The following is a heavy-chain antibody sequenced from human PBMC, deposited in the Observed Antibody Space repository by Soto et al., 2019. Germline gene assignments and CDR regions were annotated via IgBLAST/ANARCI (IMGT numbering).Heavy chain of an antibody. CDR2: ISNSGSIT. CDR3: VKGMILVVINGPYDY. CDR1: GFTFSSYA. V-gene: IGHV3-23*01. J-gene: IGHJ4*02. D-gene: IGHD3-22*01. Sequence: EVQLLDSGGGLVQPGGSLRVSCTASGFTFSSYAMTWVRQAPGKGLEWVSAISNSGSITYYAESVKGRFTISRDNSKNTLDLQMNSLRAEDTAVYYCVKGMILVVINGPYDYWGQGILVTVSS.